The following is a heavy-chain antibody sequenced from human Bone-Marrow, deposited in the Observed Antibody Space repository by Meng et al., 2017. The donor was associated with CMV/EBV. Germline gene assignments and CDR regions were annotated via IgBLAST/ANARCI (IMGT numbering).Heavy chain of an antibody. Sequence: ASVKVSCKASGYSFGSYTITWVRQAPGQGLEWMGWISAYNGNTKFAQNFQGRVTMTTDTSTSTAYMELRSLRSEDTAVYYCAREGVVVVPAAGGFDYWGQGTLVTVSS. D-gene: IGHD2-2*01. CDR1: GYSFGSYT. CDR2: ISAYNGNT. V-gene: IGHV1-18*01. J-gene: IGHJ4*02. CDR3: AREGVVVVPAAGGFDY.